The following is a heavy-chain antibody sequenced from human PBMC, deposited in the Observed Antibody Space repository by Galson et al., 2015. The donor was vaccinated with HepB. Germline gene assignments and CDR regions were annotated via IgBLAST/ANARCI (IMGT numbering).Heavy chain of an antibody. CDR3: AKDPTVSYHDFWTENYFLGEFDY. CDR2: ISGSGITT. D-gene: IGHD3/OR15-3a*01. CDR1: GFTFSTYA. J-gene: IGHJ4*02. Sequence: SLRLSCAASGFTFSTYAMRWVRQAPGKGLEWVSTISGSGITTYYADSVKGRFTISRDNSKNTLYPQMNSLRVEDTAVYHCAKDPTVSYHDFWTENYFLGEFDYWGRGTLVTVSS. V-gene: IGHV3-23*01.